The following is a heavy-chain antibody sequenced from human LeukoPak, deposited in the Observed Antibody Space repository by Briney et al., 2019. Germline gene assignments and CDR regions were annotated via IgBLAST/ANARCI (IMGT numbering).Heavy chain of an antibody. V-gene: IGHV3-48*01. J-gene: IGHJ4*02. Sequence: GESLRLSCEASGFTFNTYSMNWVRQAPGKGLQWVSYIESYSRIIHYADSVKGRFTISRDDAKNSLFLQMNSLRAEDTTIYYCARQGPNGDLDFWGQGTLVTVSS. D-gene: IGHD4-17*01. CDR1: GFTFNTYS. CDR2: IESYSRII. CDR3: ARQGPNGDLDF.